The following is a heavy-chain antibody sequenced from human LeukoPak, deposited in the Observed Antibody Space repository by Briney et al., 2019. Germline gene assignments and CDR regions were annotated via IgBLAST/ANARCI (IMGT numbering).Heavy chain of an antibody. V-gene: IGHV3-74*01. CDR3: ARSASGYDA. CDR1: GFPFSGYW. D-gene: IGHD5-12*01. Sequence: GGSLRLSCAASGFPFSGYWMHWVRQAPGKGLVWVSRTDDDGAGTTYADSVKGRFTISRDNAKNTLYLQMNSLRVEDTAVYYCARSASGYDAWGQGTLVTVSS. CDR2: TDDDGAGT. J-gene: IGHJ5*02.